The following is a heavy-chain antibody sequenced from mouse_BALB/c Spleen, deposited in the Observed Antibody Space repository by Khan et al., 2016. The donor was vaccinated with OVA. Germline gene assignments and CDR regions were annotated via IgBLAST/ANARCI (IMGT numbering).Heavy chain of an antibody. V-gene: IGHV1-7*01. CDR2: INPTSGYT. J-gene: IGHJ2*01. CDR1: GYTFTTYW. Sequence: QVQLKESGAELAKPGASVKMSCKASGYTFTTYWMHWVKQSPGQGLEWIGYINPTSGYTYYNEKFKDRATLSADKSSSTAYMQLSSLTSEDSAVYYCTRDRIDYWGQGTTLTVSS. CDR3: TRDRIDY.